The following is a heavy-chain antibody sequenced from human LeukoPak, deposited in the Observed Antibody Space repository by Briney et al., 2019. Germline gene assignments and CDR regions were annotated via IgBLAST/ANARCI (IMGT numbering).Heavy chain of an antibody. CDR1: GFTFSSYW. CDR3: ARHLSGVTGYTYGRGIDY. Sequence: GGSLRLSCAASGFTFSSYWMSWVRQAPGKGLEWVANIKKDGSEKYYVDSVKGRFTISRDNVKTSLYLQMISLRAEDTAVYYCARHLSGVTGYTYGRGIDYWGQGTLVTVSS. V-gene: IGHV3-7*01. CDR2: IKKDGSEK. D-gene: IGHD5-18*01. J-gene: IGHJ4*02.